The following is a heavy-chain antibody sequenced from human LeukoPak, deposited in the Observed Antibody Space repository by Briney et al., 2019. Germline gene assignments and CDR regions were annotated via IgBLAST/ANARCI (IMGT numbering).Heavy chain of an antibody. Sequence: SETLSLTCTISGGSISSSSYYWGWIRQPPGKGLEWIASIYYPVSTYYSPSLKSRVTISLGTSRNQFPLKLSSVTAADTAVYYCARAHMITSYYYYYYMDVWGKGTTVTVSS. CDR3: ARAHMITSYYYYYYMDV. J-gene: IGHJ6*03. CDR2: IYYPVST. D-gene: IGHD3-16*01. CDR1: GGSISSSSYY. V-gene: IGHV4-39*06.